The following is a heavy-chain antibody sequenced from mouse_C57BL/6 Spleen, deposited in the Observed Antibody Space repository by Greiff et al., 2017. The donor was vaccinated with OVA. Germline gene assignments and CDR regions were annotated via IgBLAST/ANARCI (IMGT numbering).Heavy chain of an antibody. CDR2: IYPGSGST. V-gene: IGHV1-55*01. CDR1: GYTFTSYW. CDR3: ARESMGRCAMDY. D-gene: IGHD1-1*02. J-gene: IGHJ4*01. Sequence: QVQLQQSGAELVKPGASVKMSCKASGYTFTSYWITWVKQRPGQGLEWIGDIYPGSGSTNYNEKFKSKATLTVDTSSSTAYMQLSSLTSEDSAVYYCARESMGRCAMDYWGQGTSVTVSS.